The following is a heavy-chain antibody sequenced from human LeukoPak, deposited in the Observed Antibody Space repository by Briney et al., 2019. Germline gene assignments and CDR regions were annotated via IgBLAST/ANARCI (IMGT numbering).Heavy chain of an antibody. D-gene: IGHD2-2*01. CDR2: ISDDGSNK. CDR1: RFTLSSYG. V-gene: IGHV3-30*18. Sequence: PGGSLRLSCAASRFTLSSYGMHCVRQAPGNGLEWVAVISDDGSNKYYADSVKGRFTISRDNSKNTLYLQMNSLRAEDTAVYYCAKDQVPAAMGSNYDPYYYYGMDVWGQGTTVTVSS. J-gene: IGHJ6*02. CDR3: AKDQVPAAMGSNYDPYYYYGMDV.